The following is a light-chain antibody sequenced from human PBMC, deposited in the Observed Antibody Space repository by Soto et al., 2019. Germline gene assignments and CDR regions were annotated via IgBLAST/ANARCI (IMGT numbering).Light chain of an antibody. V-gene: IGKV1-5*03. CDR3: LQYNVYPLS. J-gene: IGKJ4*01. CDR1: QNINGW. Sequence: DIQMTQSPSTLSASVGDRVTITCRASQNINGWLAWYQQRPGKGPNLLIHKASTLEVGVPSRFSTSASGTEFSLTISSLQPDDFALYFCLQYNVYPLSFGGGTKVEIK. CDR2: KAS.